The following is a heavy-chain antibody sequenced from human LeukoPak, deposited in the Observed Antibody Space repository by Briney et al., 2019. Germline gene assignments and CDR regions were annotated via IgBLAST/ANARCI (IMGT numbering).Heavy chain of an antibody. CDR2: ISTYNGDT. CDR1: GYAFKKYA. Sequence: SVKVSCKATGYAFKKYAISYLRQAPGQALEWLGCISTYNGDTNYAHNFKGRVTMTTDTSTSTAYMELRSLRSDDTAVYYCTRDPSNSSGWYIYFDYWGQGALVTVSS. V-gene: IGHV1-18*01. CDR3: TRDPSNSSGWYIYFDY. D-gene: IGHD6-19*01. J-gene: IGHJ4*02.